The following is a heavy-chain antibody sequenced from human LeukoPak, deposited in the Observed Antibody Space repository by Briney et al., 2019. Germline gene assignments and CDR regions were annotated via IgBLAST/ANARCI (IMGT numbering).Heavy chain of an antibody. Sequence: GASVKVSCKASGGTFSSYAISWVRQAPGQGLEWMGRITPILGIANYAQKFQGRVTITADKSTSTAYMELSSLRSEDTAVYYCARVRLRGYYYDSSGYSYFDYWGQGTLVTVSS. CDR2: ITPILGIA. CDR3: ARVRLRGYYYDSSGYSYFDY. D-gene: IGHD3-22*01. J-gene: IGHJ4*02. CDR1: GGTFSSYA. V-gene: IGHV1-69*04.